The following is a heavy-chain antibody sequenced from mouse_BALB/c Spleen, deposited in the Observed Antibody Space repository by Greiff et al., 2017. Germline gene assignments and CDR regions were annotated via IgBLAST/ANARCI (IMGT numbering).Heavy chain of an antibody. J-gene: IGHJ1*01. CDR2: ILPGSGST. D-gene: IGHD1-1*02. V-gene: IGHV1-9*01. CDR3: ARRGGYWYFDV. CDR1: GYTFSSYW. Sequence: VQLQQSGAELMKPGASVKISCKATGYTFSSYWIEWVKQRPGHGLEWIGEILPGSGSTNYNEKFKGKATFTADTSSNTAYMQLSSLTSEDSAVYYCARRGGYWYFDVWGAGTTVTVSS.